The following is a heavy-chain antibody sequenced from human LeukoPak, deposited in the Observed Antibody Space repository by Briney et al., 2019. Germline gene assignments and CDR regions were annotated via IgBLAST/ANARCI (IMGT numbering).Heavy chain of an antibody. Sequence: GGSLRLSCAASGFTLSSNWMSWVRQAPGKGLAWVANIQRDGSEKYYADSVKGRFTISRDNAKNSLYLQMNSLTAEDTAVYYCARAGSGHNWAIDYWGQGTLVTVSS. J-gene: IGHJ4*02. CDR3: ARAGSGHNWAIDY. CDR1: GFTLSSNW. V-gene: IGHV3-7*05. CDR2: IQRDGSEK. D-gene: IGHD5-24*01.